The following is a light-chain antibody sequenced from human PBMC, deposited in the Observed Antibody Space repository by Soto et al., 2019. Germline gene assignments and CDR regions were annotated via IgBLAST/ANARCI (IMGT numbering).Light chain of an antibody. CDR1: SSDVGGYNF. CDR2: DVS. CDR3: CSYAGSSYA. J-gene: IGLJ1*01. V-gene: IGLV2-11*01. Sequence: QSVLTQPRSVSRSPGPSVTIFCTGTSSDVGGYNFVSWYQQHPDKAPKVMIYDVSKRPSGVPDRFSGSKSGDTASLTISGLQAEDEADYHCCSYAGSSYAFGTGTKVTVL.